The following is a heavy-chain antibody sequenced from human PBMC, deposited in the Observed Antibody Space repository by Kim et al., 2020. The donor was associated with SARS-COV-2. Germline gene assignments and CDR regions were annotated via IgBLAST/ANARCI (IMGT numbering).Heavy chain of an antibody. D-gene: IGHD6-19*01. J-gene: IGHJ4*02. CDR2: ISFDGSNK. CDR3: AKDLSVAFDY. CDR1: GFTFSNYA. Sequence: GGSLRLSCAASGFTFSNYAMHWVRQAPGKGLEWVAVISFDGSNKYYADSVKGRFTISRDNSKNTLFLQMSSLRAEDTAVYYCAKDLSVAFDYWGQGTLVTVSS. V-gene: IGHV3-30*18.